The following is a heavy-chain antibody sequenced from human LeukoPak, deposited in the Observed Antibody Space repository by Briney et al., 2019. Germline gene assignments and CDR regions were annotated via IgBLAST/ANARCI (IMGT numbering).Heavy chain of an antibody. D-gene: IGHD2-2*01. CDR2: IYYSGNT. V-gene: IGHV4-39*01. Sequence: SETLSLTCTVSGGSISSYYWSWIRQPPGKGLEWIGSIYYSGNTYYNPSLKSRVTISVDTSKYQFSLKVSSVTASDTAVYFCARHRRYCSSTTCYLTWFDPWGQGTLVTVSS. J-gene: IGHJ5*02. CDR3: ARHRRYCSSTTCYLTWFDP. CDR1: GGSISSYY.